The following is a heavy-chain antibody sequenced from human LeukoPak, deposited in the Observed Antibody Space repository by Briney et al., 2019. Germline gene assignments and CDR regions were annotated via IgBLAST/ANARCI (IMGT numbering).Heavy chain of an antibody. CDR1: GGTFSSYA. CDR3: ARDSPYNWNYGNWFDP. D-gene: IGHD1-7*01. CDR2: IIPILGIA. J-gene: IGHJ5*02. V-gene: IGHV1-69*04. Sequence: SVKVSCKASGGTFSSYAISWVRQAPGQGLEWMGRIIPILGIANYAQKFQGRVTITADKSTSTAYMQLSSLRSEDTAVYYCARDSPYNWNYGNWFDPWGQGTLVTVSS.